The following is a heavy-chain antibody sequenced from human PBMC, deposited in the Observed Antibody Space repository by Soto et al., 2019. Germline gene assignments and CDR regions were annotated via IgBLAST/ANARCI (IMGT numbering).Heavy chain of an antibody. V-gene: IGHV3-23*01. CDR1: GFTFVTYV. Sequence: EVQLLESGGGLVQPGGSLRLSCAASGFTFVTYVMTWVRQAPGKGLEWVSSISGSDGSTFYADSVKGRFTISRDNSKNTLYLQMNSLRADDTAVYYCAKDRGTGDYGVNAVDIWGQGTMVTVAS. CDR2: ISGSDGST. D-gene: IGHD7-27*01. CDR3: AKDRGTGDYGVNAVDI. J-gene: IGHJ3*02.